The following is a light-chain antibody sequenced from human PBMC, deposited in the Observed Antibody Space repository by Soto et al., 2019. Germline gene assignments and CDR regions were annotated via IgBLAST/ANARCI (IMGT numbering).Light chain of an antibody. CDR2: KVS. Sequence: DAVMTQSPLSLSVTLGQPASISCRSSESLVASDGDTYLNWFQQRPGQSPRRLIYKVSNRDSGVLDRFSGSGSGTDFTLKISRVEAEDVGVYYCMQGTHWPLTFGPGTKVDIK. CDR1: ESLVASDGDTY. V-gene: IGKV2-30*01. J-gene: IGKJ3*01. CDR3: MQGTHWPLT.